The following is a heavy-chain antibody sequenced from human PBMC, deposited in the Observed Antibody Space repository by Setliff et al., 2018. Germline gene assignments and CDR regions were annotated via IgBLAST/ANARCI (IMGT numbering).Heavy chain of an antibody. CDR1: GYTLTELS. Sequence: ASVKVSCKVSGYTLTELSRHWVRQAPGKGLEWMGGFDPEDGETIYAQKFQGRVTITRNTSISTAYMELSSLRSEDTAVYYCARRGLGYDFWSGYYTMYYFDYWGQGTLVTVSS. CDR3: ARRGLGYDFWSGYYTMYYFDY. D-gene: IGHD3-3*01. J-gene: IGHJ4*02. V-gene: IGHV1-24*01. CDR2: FDPEDGET.